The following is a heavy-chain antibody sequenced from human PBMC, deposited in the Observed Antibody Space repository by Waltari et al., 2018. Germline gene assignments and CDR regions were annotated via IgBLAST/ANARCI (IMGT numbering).Heavy chain of an antibody. CDR1: GFSLTTSGVA. D-gene: IGHD2-21*01. Sequence: QITLKESGPTLVKPTQTLTLTCACSGFSLTTSGVAVGWIRQPPGKALEWLALIYGNDDKRYSPSLKTRLTITRDTSKNQVVLTMTNMDPVDTATYYCAHRVLWRFDSWGQGTLVTVSS. J-gene: IGHJ5*01. CDR3: AHRVLWRFDS. CDR2: IYGNDDK. V-gene: IGHV2-5*01.